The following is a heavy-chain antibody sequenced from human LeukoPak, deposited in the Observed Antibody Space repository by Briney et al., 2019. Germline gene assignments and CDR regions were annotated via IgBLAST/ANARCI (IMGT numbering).Heavy chain of an antibody. J-gene: IGHJ4*02. Sequence: TGGTLRLSCAASGFTFSSYGLTWVRQAPGKGLEWVSTISGSGSSTYCADSVKGRFTISRDNSKNTLYLQMNSLRAEDTAVYYCAKGLFTMIVVVTAEDYWGQGTLVTVSS. CDR1: GFTFSSYG. V-gene: IGHV3-23*01. CDR2: ISGSGSST. CDR3: AKGLFTMIVVVTAEDY. D-gene: IGHD3-22*01.